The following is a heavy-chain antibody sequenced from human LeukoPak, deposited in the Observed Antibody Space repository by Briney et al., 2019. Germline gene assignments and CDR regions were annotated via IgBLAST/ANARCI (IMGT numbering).Heavy chain of an antibody. V-gene: IGHV3-30*02. CDR1: GFTFSSYG. Sequence: GGSLRLSCAASGFTFSSYGMHWVRQAPGKGLEWVAVIWYDGSNKYYTDSVKGRFTISRDNSKNTLFLQMNSLGAEDTAVYYCAKDGNTVTIFDHWGQGTLVTVSS. CDR3: AKDGNTVTIFDH. CDR2: IWYDGSNK. J-gene: IGHJ4*02. D-gene: IGHD4-17*01.